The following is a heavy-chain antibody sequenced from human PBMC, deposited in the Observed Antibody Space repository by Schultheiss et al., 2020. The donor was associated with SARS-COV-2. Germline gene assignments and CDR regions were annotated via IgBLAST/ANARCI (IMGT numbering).Heavy chain of an antibody. CDR2: IYHSGST. D-gene: IGHD6-13*01. Sequence: SETLSLTCAVSGYSISSGYYWGWIRQPPGKGLEWIGYIYHSGSTYYNPSLKSRVTISVDRSKNQFSLKLSSVTAADTAVYYCAREGWQQLVDYWGQGTLVTVSS. CDR1: GYSISSGYY. CDR3: AREGWQQLVDY. J-gene: IGHJ4*02. V-gene: IGHV4-38-2*02.